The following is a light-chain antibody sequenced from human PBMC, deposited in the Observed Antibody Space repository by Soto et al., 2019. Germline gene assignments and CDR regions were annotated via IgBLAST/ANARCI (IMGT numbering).Light chain of an antibody. CDR1: SGHSSYI. CDR2: LEGSGSY. J-gene: IGLJ3*02. V-gene: IGLV4-60*02. Sequence: QSVLTQSSSASASLGSSVKLTCTLSSGHSSYIIAWHQQQPGKAPRYLMKLEGSGSYNKGSGVPDRFSGSSSGADRYLTISNLLFDDEADYYCETWDGNTRVFGGGTKLTVL. CDR3: ETWDGNTRV.